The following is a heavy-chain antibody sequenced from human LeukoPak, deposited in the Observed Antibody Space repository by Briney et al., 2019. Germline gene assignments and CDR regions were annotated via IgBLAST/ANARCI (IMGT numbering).Heavy chain of an antibody. CDR2: ISSSGST. V-gene: IGHV4-39*07. D-gene: IGHD3-22*01. J-gene: IGHJ3*02. Sequence: PSETLSLTCTVSGDSISSSSYYWEWIRQTPGKGLEWIGRISSSGSTNYNPSLKSRVTISVDTSKNQFSLKLSSVTAADTAVYFCARGPYSYDSSGAFDIWGQGTMVTVSS. CDR1: GDSISSSSYY. CDR3: ARGPYSYDSSGAFDI.